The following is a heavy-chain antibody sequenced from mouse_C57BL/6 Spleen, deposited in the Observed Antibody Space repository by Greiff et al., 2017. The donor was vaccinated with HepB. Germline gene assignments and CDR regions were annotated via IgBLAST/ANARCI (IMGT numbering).Heavy chain of an antibody. V-gene: IGHV1-80*01. Sequence: QVQLQQSGAELVKPGASVKISCKASGYAFSSYWMNWVKQRPGKGLEWIGQIYPGDGDTNYNGKFKGKATLTADKSSSTAYMQLSSLTSEDSAVYFCARRGTLYYYGSSYWYFDVWGTGTTVTVSS. CDR3: ARRGTLYYYGSSYWYFDV. CDR2: IYPGDGDT. J-gene: IGHJ1*03. D-gene: IGHD1-1*01. CDR1: GYAFSSYW.